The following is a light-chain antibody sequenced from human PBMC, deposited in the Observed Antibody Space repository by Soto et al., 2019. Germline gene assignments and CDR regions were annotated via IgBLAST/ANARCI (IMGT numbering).Light chain of an antibody. Sequence: DIQMTQSPSTLSASVGDRVTITCRASQSFSTSLAWYQQKPGKAPKLLIYDVSSLKSGVPSRFSGSGFGTDFTLTISSLQSDDFATYYCQQYNNYLTFGPGTKVDIK. J-gene: IGKJ3*01. CDR2: DVS. CDR1: QSFSTS. CDR3: QQYNNYLT. V-gene: IGKV1-5*01.